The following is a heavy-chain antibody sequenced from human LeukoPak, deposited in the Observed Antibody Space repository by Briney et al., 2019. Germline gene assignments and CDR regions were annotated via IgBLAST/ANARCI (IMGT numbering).Heavy chain of an antibody. D-gene: IGHD6-13*01. CDR3: ARESAGQQLDYKFSY. J-gene: IGHJ4*02. V-gene: IGHV3-33*01. Sequence: GGSLRLSCAASGFTFSSYGMHWVRQAPGKGLEWVAVIWYDGSNKYYADSVKGRFTIPRDNSKNTLYLQMNSLRAEDTAVYYCARESAGQQLDYKFSYWGQGTLVTVSS. CDR1: GFTFSSYG. CDR2: IWYDGSNK.